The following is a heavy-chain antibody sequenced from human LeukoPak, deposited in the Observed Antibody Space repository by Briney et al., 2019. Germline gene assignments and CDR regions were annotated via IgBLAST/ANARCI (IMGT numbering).Heavy chain of an antibody. D-gene: IGHD3-10*01. CDR1: GFTFSSYA. CDR3: ARDGRSYYGSGSYSNNWFDP. Sequence: GSLRLSCAASGFTFSSYAMSWVRQAPGKGLEWIGEINHSGSTNYNPSLKSRVTIPVDTSKNQFSLKLSSVTAADTAVYYCARDGRSYYGSGSYSNNWFDPWGQGTLVTVSS. CDR2: INHSGST. V-gene: IGHV4-34*01. J-gene: IGHJ5*02.